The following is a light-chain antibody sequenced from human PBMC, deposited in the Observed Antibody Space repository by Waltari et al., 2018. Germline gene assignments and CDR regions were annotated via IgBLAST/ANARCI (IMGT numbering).Light chain of an antibody. CDR2: AAS. J-gene: IGKJ2*01. CDR1: HTISNY. CDR3: QQSYSTPPYT. V-gene: IGKV1-39*01. Sequence: DIQMTQSPSSLSASVGDGVTITCRASHTISNYLNWYQQKPGKAPKLLIYAASSLQSGVPSRFSGSGSGTDFTLTISSLQPEDFATYYCQQSYSTPPYTFGQGTKLEIK.